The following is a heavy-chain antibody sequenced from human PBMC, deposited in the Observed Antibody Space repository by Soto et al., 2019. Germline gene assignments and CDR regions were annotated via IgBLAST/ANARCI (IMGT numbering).Heavy chain of an antibody. J-gene: IGHJ5*02. CDR3: AREVYYDGKNWFDP. CDR2: IYYSGST. CDR1: GGSISSYY. Sequence: PSETLSLTCTVSGGSISSYYWSWIRQPPGKGLEWIGYIYYSGSTNYNPSLKSRVTISVDTSKNQFSLKLSSVTAADTAVYYCAREVYYDGKNWFDPWGQGTLVTVSS. D-gene: IGHD3-22*01. V-gene: IGHV4-59*01.